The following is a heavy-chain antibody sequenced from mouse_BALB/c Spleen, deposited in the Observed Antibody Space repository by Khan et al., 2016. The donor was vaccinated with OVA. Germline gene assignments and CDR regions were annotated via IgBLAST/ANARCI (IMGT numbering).Heavy chain of an antibody. CDR2: INPSRGYT. CDR1: GYTFTSYT. Sequence: QVQLKESGAELARPGASVKMSCKASGYTFTSYTMHWVKQRPGQGLEWIGYINPSRGYTNYNQKFKDKATLTADKSSSTAYMQLSSLTSEDSAVYYCARRYGYAMDYWGQGTSVTVSS. V-gene: IGHV1-4*01. J-gene: IGHJ4*01. CDR3: ARRYGYAMDY. D-gene: IGHD2-14*01.